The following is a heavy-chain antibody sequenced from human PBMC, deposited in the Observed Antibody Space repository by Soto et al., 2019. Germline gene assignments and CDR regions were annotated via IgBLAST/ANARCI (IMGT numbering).Heavy chain of an antibody. J-gene: IGHJ1*01. V-gene: IGHV1-69*01. Sequence: QVQLVQSGAEVKKPGSSVKVSCKASGGTFSSYAISWVRQAPGQGLEWMGGIIPIFGTANYAQKFQGRVTITANESTSTAYMELSSLRSEDTAVYYCATPVVIPSHAEYFQHWGQGTLVTVSS. CDR3: ATPVVIPSHAEYFQH. D-gene: IGHD3-22*01. CDR1: GGTFSSYA. CDR2: IIPIFGTA.